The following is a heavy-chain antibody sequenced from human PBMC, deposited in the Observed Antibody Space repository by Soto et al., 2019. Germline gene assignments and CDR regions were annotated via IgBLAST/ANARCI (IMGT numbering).Heavy chain of an antibody. D-gene: IGHD2-15*01. CDR3: AAAVVVAASYYGMDV. V-gene: IGHV1-2*04. CDR1: GYTFTGYY. Sequence: ASVKVSCKASGYTFTGYYMHWVRQAPGQGLEWMGWINPNSGGTNYAQKFQGWVTMTRDTSISTAYMELSRLRSDDTAVYYCAAAVVVAASYYGMDVWGQGTTVTVSS. J-gene: IGHJ6*02. CDR2: INPNSGGT.